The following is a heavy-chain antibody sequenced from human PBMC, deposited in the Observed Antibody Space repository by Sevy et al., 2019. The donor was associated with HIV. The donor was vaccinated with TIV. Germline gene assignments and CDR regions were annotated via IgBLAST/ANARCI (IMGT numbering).Heavy chain of an antibody. D-gene: IGHD5-12*01. Sequence: SETLSLTCTVSGGSLTSDDSYWSWIHQPPGKGLEWLGYIHYTGGTYYDPFLKCRIAMSVDTSEEQFSLRLNFLTAADTAFYYCANAHGYSHGTFDYWGQGILVTVSS. CDR1: GGSLTSDDSY. CDR2: IHYTGGT. V-gene: IGHV4-30-4*01. CDR3: ANAHGYSHGTFDY. J-gene: IGHJ4*02.